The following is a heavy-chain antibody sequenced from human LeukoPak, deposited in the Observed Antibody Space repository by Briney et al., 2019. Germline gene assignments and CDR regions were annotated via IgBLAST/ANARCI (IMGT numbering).Heavy chain of an antibody. J-gene: IGHJ6*02. D-gene: IGHD3-10*01. CDR2: IIPILGIA. CDR3: ARDQTSSGSGSYYYGMDV. V-gene: IGHV1-69*04. Sequence: SVTVSFKASGGTFSSYAISWVRQAPGQGLEWMGRIIPILGIANYAQKFQGRVTITADKSTSTAYMELSSLRSEDTAVYYCARDQTSSGSGSYYYGMDVWGQGTTVTVSS. CDR1: GGTFSSYA.